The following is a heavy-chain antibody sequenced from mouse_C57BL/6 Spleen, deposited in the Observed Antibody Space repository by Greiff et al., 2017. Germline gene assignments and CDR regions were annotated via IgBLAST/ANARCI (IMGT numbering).Heavy chain of an antibody. Sequence: VQLKESGAELVKPGASVKLSCTASGFNIKDYYMHWVKQRTEQGLEWIGRIDPEDGETKYAPKFQGKATITADTSSNTAYLQLSSLTSEDTAVYYCARSDISGYYAMDYGGQGTSVTVSS. CDR1: GFNIKDYY. CDR3: ARSDISGYYAMDY. D-gene: IGHD3-2*02. CDR2: IDPEDGET. J-gene: IGHJ4*01. V-gene: IGHV14-2*01.